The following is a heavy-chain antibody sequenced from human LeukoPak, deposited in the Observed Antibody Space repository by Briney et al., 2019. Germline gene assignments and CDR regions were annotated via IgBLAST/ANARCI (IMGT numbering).Heavy chain of an antibody. CDR2: ISWNSGTI. Sequence: GRSLRLSCAASGFTFGAYSMHWVRQVPGKDLEWVSGISWNSGTIDYVDSVRGRFTISRDNAKSSLYLQMNSLRADDTALYYCAKGNWGSPFDSWGQGTPVAVSS. D-gene: IGHD7-27*01. J-gene: IGHJ4*02. CDR3: AKGNWGSPFDS. V-gene: IGHV3-9*01. CDR1: GFTFGAYS.